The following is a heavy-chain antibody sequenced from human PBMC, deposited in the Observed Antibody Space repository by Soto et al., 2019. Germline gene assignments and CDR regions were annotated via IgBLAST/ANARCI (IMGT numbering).Heavy chain of an antibody. J-gene: IGHJ6*03. CDR2: ISGSGGST. Sequence: EVQLLESGGGLVQPGGSLGLSCAASGFTFSSYAMSWVRQAPGKGLEWVSAISGSGGSTYYADSVKGRFTISRDNSKNTLYLQMNSLRAEDTAVYYCAKVSVTGYYYYYYMDVWGKGTTVTVSS. CDR1: GFTFSSYA. D-gene: IGHD4-17*01. CDR3: AKVSVTGYYYYYYMDV. V-gene: IGHV3-23*01.